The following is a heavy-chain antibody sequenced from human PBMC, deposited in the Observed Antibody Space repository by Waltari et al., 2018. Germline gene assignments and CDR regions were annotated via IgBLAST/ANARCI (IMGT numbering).Heavy chain of an antibody. CDR1: GYTLPELY. D-gene: IGHD4-17*01. J-gene: IGHJ3*02. V-gene: IGHV1-24*01. Sequence: QVQLVQSGAEVKKPGASVKVSCKVSGYTLPELYMHWVRQAPGKGLEWMGGFDPEDGETIYAQKFQGRVTMTEDTSTDTAYMELSSLRSEDTAVYYCATGILTTVTTPPYDAFDIWGQGTMVTVSS. CDR2: FDPEDGET. CDR3: ATGILTTVTTPPYDAFDI.